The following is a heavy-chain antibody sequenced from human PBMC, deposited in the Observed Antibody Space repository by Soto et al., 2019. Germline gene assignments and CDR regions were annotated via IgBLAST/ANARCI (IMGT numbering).Heavy chain of an antibody. CDR2: IYYSGST. D-gene: IGHD6-13*01. Sequence: PSETLSLTCTVSGGSISSGGYYWSWIRQHPGKGLEWIGYIYYSGSTYYNPSLKSRVTISVDTSKNQFSLKLSSVTAADTAIYFCVRHKGSSSWYPFDYWGQGALVTVSS. J-gene: IGHJ4*02. CDR1: GGSISSGGYY. CDR3: VRHKGSSSWYPFDY. V-gene: IGHV4-31*03.